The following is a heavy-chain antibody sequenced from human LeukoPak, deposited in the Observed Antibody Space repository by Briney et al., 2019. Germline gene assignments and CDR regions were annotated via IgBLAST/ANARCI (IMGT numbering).Heavy chain of an antibody. CDR3: AKDRAQQLVLDF. V-gene: IGHV3-23*01. Sequence: GGSLRLSCAASGFTFSSYAMSWVRQAPGKGLEWVSAIIGSGTSTYYADSVKGRFTISRDNSKNTLFLQMNSLRAEDTAVYYCAKDRAQQLVLDFWGQGTLVTVSS. CDR1: GFTFSSYA. CDR2: IIGSGTST. D-gene: IGHD6-13*01. J-gene: IGHJ4*02.